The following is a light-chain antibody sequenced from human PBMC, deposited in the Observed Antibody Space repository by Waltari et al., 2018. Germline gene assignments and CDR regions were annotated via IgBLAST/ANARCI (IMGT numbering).Light chain of an antibody. Sequence: QSVLTQSPSASGTSGQRVTISCSGSSSNIGRDIVNWYRHLPGTAPKLLIYNNNQRPSGVPDRFSGSKAGTSAALAISGLQSEGEADYYCAAWDDSLNGVVFGGGTKLSVL. J-gene: IGLJ2*01. CDR2: NNN. V-gene: IGLV1-44*01. CDR1: SSNIGRDI. CDR3: AAWDDSLNGVV.